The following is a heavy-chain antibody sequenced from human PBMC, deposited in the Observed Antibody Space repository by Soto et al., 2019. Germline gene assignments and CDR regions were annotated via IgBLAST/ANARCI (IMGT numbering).Heavy chain of an antibody. CDR2: LSGGGANT. D-gene: IGHD4-17*01. Sequence: GGSLRLSCAASGFTFSSYSMAWVRQAAGKGPQWVSGLSGGGANTFYIDSVRGRFTISVGNSKNTVYLQMDSLRADDTAVYYCARWSGYADAWGQGTLVTVSS. V-gene: IGHV3-23*01. CDR3: ARWSGYADA. J-gene: IGHJ4*02. CDR1: GFTFSSYS.